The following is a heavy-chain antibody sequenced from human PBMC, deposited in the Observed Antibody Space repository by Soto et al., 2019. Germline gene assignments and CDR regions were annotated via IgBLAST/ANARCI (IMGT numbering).Heavy chain of an antibody. CDR3: AEDSGRPAPLRGYSGDPTGYFDL. J-gene: IGHJ2*01. D-gene: IGHD5-12*01. CDR1: GFTFSSYA. V-gene: IGHV3-23*01. Sequence: EVQLLESGGGLVQPGGSLRLSCAASGFTFSSYAMSWVRQAPGKGLEWVSAISGSGGSTYYADSVKGRFTISRDNSKNTLYLQMNSLRAEDTAVYYCAEDSGRPAPLRGYSGDPTGYFDLWGRGTLVTVSS. CDR2: ISGSGGST.